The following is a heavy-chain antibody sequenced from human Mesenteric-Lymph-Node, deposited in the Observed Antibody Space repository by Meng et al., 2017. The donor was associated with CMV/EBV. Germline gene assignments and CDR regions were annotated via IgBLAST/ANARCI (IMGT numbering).Heavy chain of an antibody. CDR3: ARHRSSSSREDFDN. CDR2: IYPGDSDT. J-gene: IGHJ4*02. D-gene: IGHD6-13*01. CDR1: GYSFTSYW. Sequence: GSGYSFTSYWIAWVRQMPGKGLEWMGIIYPGDSDTTYSPSFQGQVIISADKSINTAYLQWSSLKAPDTAMYYCARHRSSSSREDFDNWGQGTLVTVPQ. V-gene: IGHV5-51*01.